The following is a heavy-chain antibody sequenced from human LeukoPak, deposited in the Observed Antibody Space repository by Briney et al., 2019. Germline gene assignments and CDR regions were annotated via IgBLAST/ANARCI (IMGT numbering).Heavy chain of an antibody. CDR1: GGSISSSSYC. J-gene: IGHJ6*02. D-gene: IGHD3-9*01. CDR2: LDYSGNT. V-gene: IGHV4-39*01. Sequence: SETLSLTCTVSGGSISSSSYCWGWIRQPPGKGRVWNVRLDYSGNTYYNPSLNSRATISVDTTKNQFSLMLSSVAAATTAVYCCAIHCPSLRYFDSLLSENGTDVWGQGTTVTASS. CDR3: AIHCPSLRYFDSLLSENGTDV.